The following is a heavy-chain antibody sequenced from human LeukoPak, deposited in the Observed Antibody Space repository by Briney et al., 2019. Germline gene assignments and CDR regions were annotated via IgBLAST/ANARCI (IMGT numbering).Heavy chain of an antibody. Sequence: SETLSLTCTVSGYSISSGYYWGWIRQPPGKGLEWIGEINHSGSTNYNPSLKSRVTISVDTSKNQFSLKLSSVTAADTAVYYCARGVTTTIFFLYYFDYWGQGTLVTVSS. CDR1: GYSISSGYY. J-gene: IGHJ4*02. D-gene: IGHD1-1*01. CDR3: ARGVTTTIFFLYYFDY. V-gene: IGHV4-38-2*02. CDR2: INHSGST.